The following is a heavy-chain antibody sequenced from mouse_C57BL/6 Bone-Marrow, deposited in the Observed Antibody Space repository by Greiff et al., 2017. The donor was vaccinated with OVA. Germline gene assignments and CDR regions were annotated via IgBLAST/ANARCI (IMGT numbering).Heavy chain of an antibody. CDR1: GYTFTDYY. CDR3: ARGGRDYAMDY. Sequence: EVKLQQSGPELVKPGASVKISCKASGYTFTDYYMNWVKQSHGKSLEWIGDINPNNGGTTYNQKLKGKATLTVDKASSTAYMELRSLTSEVSAVYYCARGGRDYAMDYWGQGTSVTVAS. V-gene: IGHV1-26*01. CDR2: INPNNGGT. D-gene: IGHD3-3*01. J-gene: IGHJ4*01.